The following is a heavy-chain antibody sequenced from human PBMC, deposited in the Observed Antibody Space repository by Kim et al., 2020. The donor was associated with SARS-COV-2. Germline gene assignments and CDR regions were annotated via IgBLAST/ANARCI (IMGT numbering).Heavy chain of an antibody. CDR2: IYYSGST. CDR3: ATVIYSGSYRWFDP. Sequence: SETLSLTCTVSGGSISSSSYYWGWIRQPPGKGLEWIGSIYYSGSTYYNPSLKSRVTISVDTSKNQFSLKLSSVTAADTAVYYCATVIYSGSYRWFDPWGQGTLVTVSS. J-gene: IGHJ5*02. V-gene: IGHV4-39*01. D-gene: IGHD1-26*01. CDR1: GGSISSSSYY.